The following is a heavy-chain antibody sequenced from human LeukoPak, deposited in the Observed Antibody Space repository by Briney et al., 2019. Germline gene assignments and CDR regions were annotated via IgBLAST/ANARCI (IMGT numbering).Heavy chain of an antibody. J-gene: IGHJ4*02. V-gene: IGHV3-30*03. CDR1: GFTFSNYG. CDR2: ISFDGSNK. Sequence: GGSLRLSCAASGFTFSNYGMHWVRQAPGKGLEWVAAISFDGSNKYYVDSVKGRFTISRDNSKNTLYLQMNSLRPEDTAVYYCTTITAAGYLDCWGQGTLVTVSS. CDR3: TTITAAGYLDC. D-gene: IGHD6-13*01.